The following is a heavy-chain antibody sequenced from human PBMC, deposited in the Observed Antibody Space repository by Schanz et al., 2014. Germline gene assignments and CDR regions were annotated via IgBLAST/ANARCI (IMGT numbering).Heavy chain of an antibody. CDR1: GFTFSNTW. CDR3: AKYGGELGVSFEY. Sequence: EVQLVESGGGLVQPGGSLRLSCAASGFTFSNTWMSWVRQAPGKGLEWVANIKQDGSEKYYVDSVKGRFTISRDNAKNSLYLQMNSLRPEDTAVYYCAKYGGELGVSFEYWGQGTLVTVSS. CDR2: IKQDGSEK. D-gene: IGHD7-27*01. V-gene: IGHV3-7*01. J-gene: IGHJ4*02.